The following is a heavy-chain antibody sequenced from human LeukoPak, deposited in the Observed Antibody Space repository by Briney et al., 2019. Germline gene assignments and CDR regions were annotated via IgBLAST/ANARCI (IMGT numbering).Heavy chain of an antibody. Sequence: GASVKVSCKASGYTFTSYDINWVRQATGQGLEWMGWVNPNSGNTGYAQKFQGRVTMTRNTSISTAYMELSSLRSEDTAVYYCARVTQGDTAIDYWGQGTLVTVSS. D-gene: IGHD5-18*01. V-gene: IGHV1-8*01. J-gene: IGHJ4*02. CDR2: VNPNSGNT. CDR3: ARVTQGDTAIDY. CDR1: GYTFTSYD.